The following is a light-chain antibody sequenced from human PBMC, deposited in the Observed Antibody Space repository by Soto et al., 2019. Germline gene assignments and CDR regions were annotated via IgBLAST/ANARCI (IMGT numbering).Light chain of an antibody. CDR3: QQYKVYPYT. J-gene: IGKJ2*01. Sequence: ASIGDRVTLTCRASQRLTGRLAWYQQNPGRPPKLLIYDVSILESGVPSRFSGSESGTDFTLTISSLRPDDFATFYCQQYKVYPYTFGQGTRLDI. V-gene: IGKV1-5*01. CDR2: DVS. CDR1: QRLTGR.